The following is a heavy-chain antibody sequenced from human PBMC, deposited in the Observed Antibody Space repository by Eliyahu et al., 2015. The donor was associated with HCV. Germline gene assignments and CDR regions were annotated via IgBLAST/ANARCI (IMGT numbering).Heavy chain of an antibody. CDR3: AKDHGSGTYYNNPDY. V-gene: IGHV3-23*01. Sequence: EVQLLESGGGLVQPGGSLRLSCAASGFTFNIYGMSWVRQAPGKGLAWVSGITGGGGNTYYADSVKGRFTISRDNSKNTLYLQMNSLRAEDTAVYYCAKDHGSGTYYNNPDYWGQGTLVTVSS. CDR2: ITGGGGNT. J-gene: IGHJ4*02. CDR1: GFTFNIYG. D-gene: IGHD3-10*01.